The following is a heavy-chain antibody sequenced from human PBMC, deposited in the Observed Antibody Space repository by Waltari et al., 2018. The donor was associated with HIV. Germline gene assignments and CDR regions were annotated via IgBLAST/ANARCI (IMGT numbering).Heavy chain of an antibody. CDR3: ASNDRPVYFFDY. J-gene: IGHJ4*01. CDR1: GYGRTQLS. Sequence: QVVLIESGAEVKQPGGSVKVSCKVAGYGRTQLSMHWVRQAPGKGLEWMGGFDPEGDETIYAQKFQGRLSMTEDTSTDTAYMELRGLRSDDTAVYYCASNDRPVYFFDYWSHGTLVTVSS. D-gene: IGHD3-9*01. V-gene: IGHV1-24*01. CDR2: FDPEGDET.